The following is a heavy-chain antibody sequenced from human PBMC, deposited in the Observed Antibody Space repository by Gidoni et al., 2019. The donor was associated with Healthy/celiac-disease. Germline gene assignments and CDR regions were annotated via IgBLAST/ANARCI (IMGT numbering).Heavy chain of an antibody. D-gene: IGHD4-17*01. CDR2: ITPILGIA. CDR1: GGTFSSYA. Sequence: QVQLVQSGAEVKKPGSSVKVSCKAYGGTFSSYAISWVRQAPGQGLEWMGRITPILGIANYAQKFQGRVTITADKSTSTAYMELSSLRSEDTAVYYCARDDGDSDYWGQGTLVTVSS. V-gene: IGHV1-69*04. J-gene: IGHJ4*02. CDR3: ARDDGDSDY.